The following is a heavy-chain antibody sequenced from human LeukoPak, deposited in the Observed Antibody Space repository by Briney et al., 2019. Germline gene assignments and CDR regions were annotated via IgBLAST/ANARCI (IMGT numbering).Heavy chain of an antibody. D-gene: IGHD3-3*01. J-gene: IGHJ4*02. CDR3: ARVTFWSGYYTHFDY. CDR2: IYHSGGT. V-gene: IGHV4-4*02. CDR1: GGSISSSNW. Sequence: SETLSLTCAVSGGSISSSNWWSWVRQPPRKGLEWIGEIYHSGGTNYNPSLKSRVTMSVDTSKNQFSLKLSSVTAADTAVYYCARVTFWSGYYTHFDYWGQGTLVTVSS.